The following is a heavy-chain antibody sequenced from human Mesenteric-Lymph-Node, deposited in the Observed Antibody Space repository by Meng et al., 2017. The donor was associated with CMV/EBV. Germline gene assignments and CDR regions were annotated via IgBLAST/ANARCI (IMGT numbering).Heavy chain of an antibody. CDR1: GFKFSSYA. CDR2: ISGSGGST. CDR3: AKDRGSSWSPGGFDY. J-gene: IGHJ4*02. Sequence: GGSLRLSCTASGFKFSSYAVSWVRQAPGKGLEWVSGISGSGGSTYYADSVKGRCPISRDNSKKTLYLQMNSLRVEDTAVYYCAKDRGSSWSPGGFDYWGQGTLVTVSS. D-gene: IGHD6-13*01. V-gene: IGHV3-23*01.